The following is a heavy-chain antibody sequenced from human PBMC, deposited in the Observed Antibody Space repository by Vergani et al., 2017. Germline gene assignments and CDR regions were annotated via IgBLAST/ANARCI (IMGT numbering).Heavy chain of an antibody. CDR3: ARGIVRGMVVVAAYYFDY. D-gene: IGHD2-15*01. J-gene: IGHJ4*02. Sequence: QVQLQESGPGLVKPSQTLSLTCTVSGGSISSGGYYWSWIRQHPGKGLEWIGYIYYSGSTYYNPSLKSRVTISVDTSKNQFSLKLSSVTAADTAVYYCARGIVRGMVVVAAYYFDYWGQGTLVTVSS. CDR1: GGSISSGGYY. CDR2: IYYSGST. V-gene: IGHV4-31*03.